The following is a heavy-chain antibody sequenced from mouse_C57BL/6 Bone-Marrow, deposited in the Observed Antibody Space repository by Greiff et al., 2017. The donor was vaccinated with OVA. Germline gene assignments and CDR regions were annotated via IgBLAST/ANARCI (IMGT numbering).Heavy chain of an antibody. CDR1: GYAFSSSW. Sequence: QVQLQQSGPELVKPGASVKISCKASGYAFSSSWMNWVKQRPGKGLEWIGRIYPGDGDTNYNGKVKGKATLTADKSSSTAYMQLSSLTSEDSAVYFYARERLRRGNYYALDYWGQGTSVTVSS. D-gene: IGHD2-2*01. CDR2: IYPGDGDT. V-gene: IGHV1-82*01. CDR3: ARERLRRGNYYALDY. J-gene: IGHJ4*01.